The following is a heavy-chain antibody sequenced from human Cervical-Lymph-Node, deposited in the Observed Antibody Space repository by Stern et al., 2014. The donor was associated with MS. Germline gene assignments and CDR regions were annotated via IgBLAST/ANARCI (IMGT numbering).Heavy chain of an antibody. D-gene: IGHD2-15*01. Sequence: QMQLVQSGSEVKKPGASVKVSCKASEYTHNNYLIHWVRQAPGQRPDWMGVINPSGATNYAQKVQDRVTMTTDASTSTFYMELSRLRSEDTAVYYCAVRYCSGGRCYSVPDVWGQGTMVIVSS. J-gene: IGHJ6*02. CDR2: INPSGAT. CDR1: EYTHNNYL. CDR3: AVRYCSGGRCYSVPDV. V-gene: IGHV1-46*02.